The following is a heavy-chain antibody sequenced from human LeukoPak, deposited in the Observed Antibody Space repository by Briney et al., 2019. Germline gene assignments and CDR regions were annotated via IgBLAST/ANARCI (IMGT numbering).Heavy chain of an antibody. CDR3: ARHGGTRVTLVQVYYFDY. D-gene: IGHD4-11*01. CDR1: GGSITRSSYY. Sequence: PSETLSLTCSVSGGSITRSSYYWGWLRQPPEKGLEWIGSIYYTGGTNYSPSLKSRVTISVDASKNQFSLKLSSVTAADTAVYYCARHGGTRVTLVQVYYFDYWGQGTLVTVSS. V-gene: IGHV4-39*01. CDR2: IYYTGGT. J-gene: IGHJ4*02.